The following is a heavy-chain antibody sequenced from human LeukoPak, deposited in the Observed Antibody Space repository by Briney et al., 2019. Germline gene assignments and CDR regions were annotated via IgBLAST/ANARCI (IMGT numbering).Heavy chain of an antibody. CDR1: GFTFSSYE. J-gene: IGHJ4*02. D-gene: IGHD5-18*01. CDR2: ISSSGSTI. CDR3: ARDPRQSTGYSYGTGWFDY. Sequence: GGSLRLSCAASGFTFSSYEMNWVRQAPGKGLEWVSYISSSGSTIYYADSAKGRFTISRDNAKNSLYLQMNSLRAEDTAVYYCARDPRQSTGYSYGTGWFDYWGQGTLVTVSS. V-gene: IGHV3-48*03.